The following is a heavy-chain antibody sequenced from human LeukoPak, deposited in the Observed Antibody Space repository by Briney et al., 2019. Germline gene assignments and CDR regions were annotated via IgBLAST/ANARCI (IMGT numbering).Heavy chain of an antibody. CDR1: GYTFTNYY. CDR3: ARVDAEGSGVKYFDY. D-gene: IGHD3-10*01. CDR2: INPSGGST. Sequence: GASVKVSCKASGYTFTNYYMHWVRQAPGQGLEWMGIINPSGGSTSYAQKFQGRVTMTRDTSTSTVYMELSSLGSEDTAVYFCARVDAEGSGVKYFDYWGQGTLVTVSS. V-gene: IGHV1-46*01. J-gene: IGHJ4*02.